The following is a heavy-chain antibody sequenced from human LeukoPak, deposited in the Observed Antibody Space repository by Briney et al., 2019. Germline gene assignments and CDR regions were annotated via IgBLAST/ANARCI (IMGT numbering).Heavy chain of an antibody. V-gene: IGHV4-39*07. D-gene: IGHD6-13*01. Sequence: SETLSLTCTVSGGSISSSSYYWGWIRQPPGKGLEWIGSIYYSGSPYYNPSLKSRVTISVDTSKNQFSLKLSSVTAADTAVYYCARRKQQLGYYYMDVWGKGTTVTVSS. CDR2: IYYSGSP. J-gene: IGHJ6*03. CDR3: ARRKQQLGYYYMDV. CDR1: GGSISSSSYY.